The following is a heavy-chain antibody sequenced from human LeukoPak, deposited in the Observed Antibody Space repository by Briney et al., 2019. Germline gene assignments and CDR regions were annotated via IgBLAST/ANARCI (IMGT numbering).Heavy chain of an antibody. V-gene: IGHV1-18*01. CDR1: GYTFTSYG. Sequence: ASVKVSCKASGYTFTSYGINWVRQAPGKGLEWMGWISVYNGETKYAQKVQGRVTMTTDTSTSTAYMELRSLTSDDTAVYYCAKDLSPARSPSEDWGQGTLVTVSS. J-gene: IGHJ4*02. D-gene: IGHD6-6*01. CDR2: ISVYNGET. CDR3: AKDLSPARSPSED.